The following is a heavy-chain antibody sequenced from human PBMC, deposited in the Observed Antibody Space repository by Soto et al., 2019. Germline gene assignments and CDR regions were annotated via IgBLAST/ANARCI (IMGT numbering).Heavy chain of an antibody. Sequence: PSETLSLTCTVSGGSISSSSYYWSWIRQHPGKGLEWIGYIYYSGSTYYNPSLKSRVTISVDTFKNQFSLKLSSVTAAVSFVYFCARAFQNYEGSYFXYWGQGTLVTVSS. J-gene: IGHJ4*02. V-gene: IGHV4-31*03. CDR1: GGSISSSSYY. D-gene: IGHD1-7*01. CDR3: ARAFQNYEGSYFXY. CDR2: IYYSGST.